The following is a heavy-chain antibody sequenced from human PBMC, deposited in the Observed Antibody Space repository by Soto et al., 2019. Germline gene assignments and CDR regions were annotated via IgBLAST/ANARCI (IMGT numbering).Heavy chain of an antibody. V-gene: IGHV3-30-3*02. Sequence: QMQLVESGGGVVQPGGSLRLSCVASGFTLSSFAMHWVRQAPGKGLEWVATTSYDGLSTFYGESVSGRFSISRDTSKNTLFLQLNSLKTEDTAVYYCAKSSSGLRDYFDSWGRGTLVTVSS. J-gene: IGHJ4*02. CDR3: AKSSSGLRDYFDS. CDR1: GFTLSSFA. D-gene: IGHD3-10*01. CDR2: TSYDGLST.